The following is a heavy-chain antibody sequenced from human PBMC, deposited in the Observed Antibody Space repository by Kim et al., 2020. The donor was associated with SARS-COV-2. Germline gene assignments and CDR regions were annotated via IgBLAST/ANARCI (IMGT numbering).Heavy chain of an antibody. Sequence: VKGRFTISKDKSKNTLYLQMNSLRAEDTAVYYCAKDGYRYCSSTSCFFDYWGQGTLVTVSS. J-gene: IGHJ4*02. CDR3: AKDGYRYCSSTSCFFDY. D-gene: IGHD2-2*01. V-gene: IGHV3-23*01.